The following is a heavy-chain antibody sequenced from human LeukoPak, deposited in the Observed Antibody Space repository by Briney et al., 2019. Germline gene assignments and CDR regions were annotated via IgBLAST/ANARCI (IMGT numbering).Heavy chain of an antibody. CDR1: GFTFSDYY. D-gene: IGHD2-21*02. J-gene: IGHJ4*02. V-gene: IGHV3-11*01. CDR2: ISSSGSTI. Sequence: GGSLRLSCAASGFTFSDYYMSWIRQAPGKGLEWVSYISSSGSTIYYADPVKGRFTISRDNAKNSLYLQMNSLRAEDTAVYYCARDPSPSQVTANFDYWGQGTLVTVSS. CDR3: ARDPSPSQVTANFDY.